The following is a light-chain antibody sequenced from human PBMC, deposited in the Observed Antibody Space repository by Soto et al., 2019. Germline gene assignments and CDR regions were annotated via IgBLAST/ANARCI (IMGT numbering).Light chain of an antibody. CDR3: SSSTTSTTYV. CDR1: SSDVGGYNS. V-gene: IGLV2-14*03. CDR2: EVS. Sequence: QSALTQPASVSGSPGQSITISCTGTSSDVGGYNSVSWYQQHPGKAPKLMIYEVSHRPSGVSNRFSGSKSANTASLTISGLQAEDEADYYCSSSTTSTTYVFGTGTKVTVL. J-gene: IGLJ1*01.